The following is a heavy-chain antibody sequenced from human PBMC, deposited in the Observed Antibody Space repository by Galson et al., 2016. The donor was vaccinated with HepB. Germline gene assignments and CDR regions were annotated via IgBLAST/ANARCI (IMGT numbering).Heavy chain of an antibody. CDR2: IGTAGDT. V-gene: IGHV3-13*04. CDR1: GFTFSSYD. Sequence: SLRLSCAASGFTFSSYDMHWVRQATGKGLEWVSGIGTAGDTYYPGSVKGRFTISREDAKNSLYLQMNSLRAGDTAVYYCARDAFPDDACDIWGQGTMVTVSS. D-gene: IGHD3-16*01. CDR3: ARDAFPDDACDI. J-gene: IGHJ3*02.